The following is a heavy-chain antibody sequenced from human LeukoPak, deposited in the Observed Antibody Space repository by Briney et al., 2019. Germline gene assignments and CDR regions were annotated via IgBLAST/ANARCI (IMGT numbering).Heavy chain of an antibody. Sequence: GRSLRLSCAASGFTFDDYAMPWVRQAPGKGLEWVSGISWNSGSIGYADSVKGRFTISRDNAKNSLYLQMNSLRAEDTAVYYCAELGITMIGGVWGKGTTVTTSS. D-gene: IGHD3-10*02. J-gene: IGHJ6*04. V-gene: IGHV3-9*01. CDR2: ISWNSGSI. CDR3: AELGITMIGGV. CDR1: GFTFDDYA.